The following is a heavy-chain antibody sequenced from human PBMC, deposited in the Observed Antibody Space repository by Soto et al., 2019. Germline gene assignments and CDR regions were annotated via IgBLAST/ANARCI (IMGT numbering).Heavy chain of an antibody. D-gene: IGHD1-26*01. CDR2: IIPIFGTA. Sequence: QVQLVQSGAEVKKPGSSVKVSCKASGDTFSSSAISWVRQAPGQGLEWMGGIIPIFGTANYAQKFQGRVTITADESTSTVYMELSSLRSEDTDVYYCARDRGWELPLNLYYYSYGMDVWGQGTTVTVSS. CDR3: ARDRGWELPLNLYYYSYGMDV. CDR1: GDTFSSSA. J-gene: IGHJ6*02. V-gene: IGHV1-69*01.